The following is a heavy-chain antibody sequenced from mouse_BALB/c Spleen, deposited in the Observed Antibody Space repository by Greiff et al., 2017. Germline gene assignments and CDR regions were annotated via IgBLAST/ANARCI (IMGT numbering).Heavy chain of an antibody. CDR1: GYAFTNYL. CDR2: INPGSGGT. V-gene: IGHV1-54*01. J-gene: IGHJ2*01. D-gene: IGHD1-1*01. CDR3: ARGSSSFDY. Sequence: VKLQESGAELVRPGTSVKVSCKASGYAFTNYLIEWVKQRPGQGLEWIGVINPGSGGTNYNEKFKGKATLTADKSSSTAYMQLSSLTSDDSAVYFCARGSSSFDYWGQGTTLTVSS.